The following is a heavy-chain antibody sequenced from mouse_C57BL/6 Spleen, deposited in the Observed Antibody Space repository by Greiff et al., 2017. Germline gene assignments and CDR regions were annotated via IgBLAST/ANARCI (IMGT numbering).Heavy chain of an antibody. CDR1: GYTFTSYW. CDR2: IDPSDSYT. CDR3: ARKGGSSYYFDY. J-gene: IGHJ2*01. D-gene: IGHD1-1*01. V-gene: IGHV1-69*01. Sequence: VQLQQSGAELVMPGASVKLSCKASGYTFTSYWMHWVKQRPGQGLEWIGEIDPSDSYTNYNQKFKGKSTLTVDKSSSTAYMQLSSLTSEDSAVYYCARKGGSSYYFDYWGQGTTLTVSS.